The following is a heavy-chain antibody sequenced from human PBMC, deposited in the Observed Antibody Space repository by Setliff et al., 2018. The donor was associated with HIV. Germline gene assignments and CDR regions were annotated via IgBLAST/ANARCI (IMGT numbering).Heavy chain of an antibody. CDR1: GYSLTNYG. J-gene: IGHJ6*03. V-gene: IGHV1-18*01. CDR3: ARVPVSNYYYYMDV. Sequence: ASVKVSCKASGYSLTNYGISWVRQAPGQGLEWMGWISAYNGNTNYAQKVQGRVTMTTDTSTSTSYMELSGLRSEDTAVYYCARVPVSNYYYYMDVWGKGTTVTVSS. CDR2: ISAYNGNT.